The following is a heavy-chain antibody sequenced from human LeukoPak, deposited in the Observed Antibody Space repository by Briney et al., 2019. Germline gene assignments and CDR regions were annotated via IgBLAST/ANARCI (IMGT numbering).Heavy chain of an antibody. CDR2: ILGSASAP. CDR3: AKDTKSLDS. Sequence: GGSLRLSCAASGFTFSTFGMNWVRQAPGKGLEWVSGILGSASAPYYADSVKGRFTVSRDDSKNTLYLQMNSLRADDTAVYFCAKDTKSLDSWGQGTLVTVSS. D-gene: IGHD2-8*01. CDR1: GFTFSTFG. J-gene: IGHJ4*02. V-gene: IGHV3-23*01.